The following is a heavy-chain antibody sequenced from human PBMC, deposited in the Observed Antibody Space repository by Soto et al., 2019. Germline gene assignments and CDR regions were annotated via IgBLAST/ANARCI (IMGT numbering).Heavy chain of an antibody. J-gene: IGHJ3*02. V-gene: IGHV4-30-2*01. CDR1: GGSLSSSAYS. CDR3: ARELLFYHSDGFSCDDAFDI. D-gene: IGHD3-10*01. CDR2: IYQSGST. Sequence: SETLSLTCAVSGGSLSSSAYSWSWIRQPPGKGLEWIGFIYQSGSTYYNPSLKSRVTMSLDRPKNQFSLKLSSVTAADTAVYYCARELLFYHSDGFSCDDAFDIWGQGTMVTVSS.